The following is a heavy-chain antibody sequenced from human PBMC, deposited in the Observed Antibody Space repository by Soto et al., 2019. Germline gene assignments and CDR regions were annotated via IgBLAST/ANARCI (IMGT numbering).Heavy chain of an antibody. CDR3: ASNEHYGDYVYYGMDV. V-gene: IGHV1-46*01. CDR2: INPSGGST. CDR1: GYTFTSYY. J-gene: IGHJ6*02. Sequence: GASVKVSCKASGYTFTSYYMHWVRQAPGQGLEWMGIINPSGGSTSYAQKFQGRVTMTRDTSTSTVYMELSSLRSEDTAVYYCASNEHYGDYVYYGMDVWGQGTTVTVSS. D-gene: IGHD4-17*01.